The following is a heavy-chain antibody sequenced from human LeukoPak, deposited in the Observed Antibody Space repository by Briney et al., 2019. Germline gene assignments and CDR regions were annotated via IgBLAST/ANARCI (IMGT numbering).Heavy chain of an antibody. V-gene: IGHV4-34*01. CDR2: VNHSGST. CDR1: GGSFSGYY. Sequence: SETLSLTCAVYGGSFSGYYWSWMRQPPGKGLEWIGEVNHSGSTNYNPSLMSRVTISVDTSKNQFSLKLSSVTAADTAVYYCARGGGYCSSTSCYGLDYWGQGTLVTVSS. D-gene: IGHD2-2*01. CDR3: ARGGGYCSSTSCYGLDY. J-gene: IGHJ4*02.